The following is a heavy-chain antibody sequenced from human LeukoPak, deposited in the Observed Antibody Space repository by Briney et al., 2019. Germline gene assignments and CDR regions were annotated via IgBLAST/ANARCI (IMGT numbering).Heavy chain of an antibody. CDR1: GGSFSGYY. CDR3: ARGRGNYGSGSYFYY. J-gene: IGHJ4*02. Sequence: PSETLSLTCAVYGGSFSGYYWSWIRQPPGKGLEWIGEINHSGSTNYNPSLKSRVTISADTSKNQFSLKLSSVTAADTGVYYCARGRGNYGSGSYFYYWGQGTLVTVSS. D-gene: IGHD3-10*01. CDR2: INHSGST. V-gene: IGHV4-34*01.